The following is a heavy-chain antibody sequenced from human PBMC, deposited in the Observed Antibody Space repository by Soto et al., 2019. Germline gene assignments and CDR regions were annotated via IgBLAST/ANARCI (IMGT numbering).Heavy chain of an antibody. CDR1: GGSISGSY. CDR2: VYYTGST. CDR3: ARSVAVPGAHIDY. Sequence: SETLSLTCSVSGGSISGSYWSWIRQSPGKGLEWLGYVYYTGSTNYSPSLRSRVSISVDTSKNEFSLRLSSVTAADTAVYFCARSVAVPGAHIDYWGQGTQVTV. V-gene: IGHV4-59*01. D-gene: IGHD6-19*01. J-gene: IGHJ4*02.